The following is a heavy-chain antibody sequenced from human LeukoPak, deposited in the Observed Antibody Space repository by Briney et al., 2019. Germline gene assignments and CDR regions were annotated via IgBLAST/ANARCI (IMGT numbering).Heavy chain of an antibody. V-gene: IGHV4-39*01. CDR3: ARRSDSGSDDGEDYFDY. J-gene: IGHJ4*02. CDR2: MHYSGTT. D-gene: IGHD1-26*01. CDR1: GGSIAISSHH. Sequence: PSETLSLTCSVSGGSIAISSHHWEWIRQPPGKGLEWIGGMHYSGTTYYNPSLKSRVTISVDTSNNQFSLKLTSVTAADTAVYFCARRSDSGSDDGEDYFDYWGQGTLVTVSS.